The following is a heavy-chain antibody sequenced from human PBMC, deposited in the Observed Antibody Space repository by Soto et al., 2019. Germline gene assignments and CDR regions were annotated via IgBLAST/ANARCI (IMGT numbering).Heavy chain of an antibody. CDR3: ARDAAAYYDIFDQFRKRFSPEYYFDY. Sequence: PGGSLRLSCAASGFTFSSYSMNWVRQAPGKGLEWVSYISSSSSTIYYADSVKGRFTISRDNAKNSLYLQMNSLRAEDTAVYYCARDAAAYYDIFDQFRKRFSPEYYFDYWGQGTLVTVSS. CDR1: GFTFSSYS. D-gene: IGHD3-9*01. V-gene: IGHV3-48*01. CDR2: ISSSSSTI. J-gene: IGHJ4*02.